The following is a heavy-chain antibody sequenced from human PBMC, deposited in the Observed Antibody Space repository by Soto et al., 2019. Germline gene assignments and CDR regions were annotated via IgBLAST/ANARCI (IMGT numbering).Heavy chain of an antibody. Sequence: PSETLSLTCTVSGGSISNGGYYWSWIRQHPGKGLEWIGYIYYSGSTYYNPSLKSRVTISVDTSKNQFSLKLSSVTAADTAVYYCARGGSGSYSSEYFQHWGQGTLVTVSS. J-gene: IGHJ1*01. V-gene: IGHV4-31*03. D-gene: IGHD1-26*01. CDR3: ARGGSGSYSSEYFQH. CDR2: IYYSGST. CDR1: GGSISNGGYY.